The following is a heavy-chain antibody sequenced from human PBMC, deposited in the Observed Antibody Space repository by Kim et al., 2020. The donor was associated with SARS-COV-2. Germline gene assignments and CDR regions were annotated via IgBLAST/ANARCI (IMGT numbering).Heavy chain of an antibody. CDR3: ARSSRWELSWFDP. V-gene: IGHV4-59*13. J-gene: IGHJ5*02. Sequence: SETLSLTCSVSSGSITPYSWNWIRQPPGKGLEWIGFISYTGDTNYNPSLKGRVTASIDTSRNQVSLKLWSVTPADTGVYYCARSSRWELSWFDPWGPETLVTVSS. CDR1: SGSITPYS. CDR2: ISYTGDT. D-gene: IGHD1-7*01.